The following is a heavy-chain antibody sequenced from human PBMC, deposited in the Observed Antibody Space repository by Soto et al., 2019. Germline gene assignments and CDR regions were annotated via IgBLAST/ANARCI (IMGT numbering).Heavy chain of an antibody. CDR1: SGSISNSY. CDR3: ARHSPPFFYGSGPWDV. J-gene: IGHJ6*02. CDR2: IYSSGST. D-gene: IGHD3-10*01. V-gene: IGHV4-59*08. Sequence: QVQLQESGPGLVRPSETLSLTCTVSSGSISNSYWSWIRQSPGKGLEWIGYIYSSGSTNYNPSLKSRLPISVDTSKNQSSLKLSSLIAADTAVYYCARHSPPFFYGSGPWDVWGQGTTVTVSS.